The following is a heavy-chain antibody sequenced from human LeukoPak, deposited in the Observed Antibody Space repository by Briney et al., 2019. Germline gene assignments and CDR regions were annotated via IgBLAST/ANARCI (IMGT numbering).Heavy chain of an antibody. CDR1: GGSFSGYY. CDR3: ARDYYYYYMDV. CDR2: IYYSGST. Sequence: SETLSLTCAVYGGSFSGYYWSWIRQPPGKGLEWIGSIYYSGSTYYNPSLKSRVTISVDTSKSQFSLKLSSVTAADTAVYYCARDYYYYYMDVWGKGTTVTVSS. J-gene: IGHJ6*03. V-gene: IGHV4-34*01.